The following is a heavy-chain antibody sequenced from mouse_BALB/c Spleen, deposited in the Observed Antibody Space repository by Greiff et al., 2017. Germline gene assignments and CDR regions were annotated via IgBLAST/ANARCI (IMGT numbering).Heavy chain of an antibody. J-gene: IGHJ3*01. V-gene: IGHV5-6*02. CDR2: ISSGGSYT. CDR1: GFTFSSYG. CDR3: AREGDYGNPLD. D-gene: IGHD2-1*01. Sequence: DVKVVESGGDLVKPGGSLKLSCAASGFTFSSYGMSWVRQTPDKRLEWVATISSGGSYTYYPDSVKGRFTISRDNAKNTLYLQMSSLKSEDTAMYYCAREGDYGNPLDWGQGTLVTVSA.